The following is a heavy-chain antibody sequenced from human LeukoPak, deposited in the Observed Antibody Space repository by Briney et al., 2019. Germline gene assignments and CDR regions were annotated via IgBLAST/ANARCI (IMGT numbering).Heavy chain of an antibody. Sequence: GGSLRLSCAASGFTFSSYGMSWVRQAPGKGLEWVSAISGSGGSKYYADSVKGRFTISRDNSKNTLYLQMNSLRAEDTAVYYCARQDPMYYDILTGYGSFDYWGQGTLVTVSS. J-gene: IGHJ4*02. V-gene: IGHV3-23*01. D-gene: IGHD3-9*01. CDR2: ISGSGGSK. CDR3: ARQDPMYYDILTGYGSFDY. CDR1: GFTFSSYG.